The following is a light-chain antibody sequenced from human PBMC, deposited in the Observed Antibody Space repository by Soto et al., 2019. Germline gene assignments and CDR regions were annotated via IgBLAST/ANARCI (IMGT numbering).Light chain of an antibody. CDR1: QSVSGN. CDR3: QQYNNWPRT. CDR2: GAS. V-gene: IGKV3-15*01. J-gene: IGKJ1*01. Sequence: EIVMTQSPATLSVSTGERATLSCRVSQSVSGNLAWYQQKPGQAPRLLIYGASTRATGIPARFSGSGSGTEFTLTISSLQSEDFAVYYCQQYNNWPRTFGQGTKVEIK.